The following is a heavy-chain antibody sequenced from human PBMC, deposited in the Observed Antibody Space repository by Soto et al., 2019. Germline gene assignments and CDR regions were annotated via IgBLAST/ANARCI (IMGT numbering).Heavy chain of an antibody. Sequence: QVQLQESGPGLVKPSETLSLTCTVSGGSMSSYYWSWIRQPPGKGLEWIGYIYYSGSTIYNPSLTSRVTISVATSKNQFSLTLGSVTAADTAVYYCARYGSGSSVWFDPWGQGTLVTVSS. J-gene: IGHJ5*02. CDR3: ARYGSGSSVWFDP. CDR2: IYYSGST. D-gene: IGHD3-10*01. V-gene: IGHV4-59*01. CDR1: GGSMSSYY.